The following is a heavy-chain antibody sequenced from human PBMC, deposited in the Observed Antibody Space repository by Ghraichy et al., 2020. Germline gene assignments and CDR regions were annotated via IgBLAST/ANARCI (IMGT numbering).Heavy chain of an antibody. CDR2: ISPRGDEI. CDR1: GFSFSSNW. D-gene: IGHD2-21*01. CDR3: TKDFGGGAFDS. Sequence: GGSLRLSCTTSGFSFSSNWMAWVRQAPGKGLEFVANISPRGDEINYVDSVKGRFTISRDNAESSLFLQMDHLRVEDTALYYCTKDFGGGAFDSWGQGIVVTVSS. J-gene: IGHJ4*02. V-gene: IGHV3-7*03.